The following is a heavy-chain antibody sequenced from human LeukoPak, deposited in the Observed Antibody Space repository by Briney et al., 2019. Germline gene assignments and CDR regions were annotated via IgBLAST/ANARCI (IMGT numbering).Heavy chain of an antibody. D-gene: IGHD2-2*01. Sequence: SVKVSCKASGGTFSSYAISWVRQAPGQGLEWMGGIIPIFGTANYAQKFQGRVTITADESTSTAYMELSSLRSEDTAVYYCARGVGEYCSSTSCPYWFDPWGQGTLVTVSS. J-gene: IGHJ5*02. CDR3: ARGVGEYCSSTSCPYWFDP. CDR1: GGTFSSYA. V-gene: IGHV1-69*13. CDR2: IIPIFGTA.